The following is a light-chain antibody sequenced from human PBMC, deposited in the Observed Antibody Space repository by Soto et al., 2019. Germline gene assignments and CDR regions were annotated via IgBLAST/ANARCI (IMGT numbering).Light chain of an antibody. CDR1: QNIDGNF. J-gene: IGKJ1*01. CDR3: QQCGSSPWT. CDR2: AAS. V-gene: IGKV3-20*01. Sequence: EIVLTQSPGTLSLSPGERATLSCRASQNIDGNFLAWYQQKPGQAPRLLIYAASSRATGIPDRFSGGGSGTDFTLTISRLEPEDFAVYYCQQCGSSPWTFGQGTKVDI.